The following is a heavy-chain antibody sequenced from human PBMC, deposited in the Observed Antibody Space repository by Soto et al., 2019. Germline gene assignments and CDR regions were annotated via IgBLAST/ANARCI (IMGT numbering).Heavy chain of an antibody. CDR2: ISYDGSNK. Sequence: QVQLVESGGGVVQPGGSLRLSWEASGFTFISYGMHWVRRAPGKGLDGVAVISYDGSNKYYADSVKGRFTISRDNSKNTLYLQMNSLRAEDTAVYYCAKGGDSSGTLRLAGYWGQGTLVTVSS. CDR1: GFTFISYG. J-gene: IGHJ4*02. D-gene: IGHD3-22*01. V-gene: IGHV3-30*18. CDR3: AKGGDSSGTLRLAGY.